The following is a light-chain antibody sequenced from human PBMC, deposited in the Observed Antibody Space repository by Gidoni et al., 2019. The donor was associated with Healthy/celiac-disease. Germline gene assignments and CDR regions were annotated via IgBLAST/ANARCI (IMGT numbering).Light chain of an antibody. J-gene: IGKJ2*01. CDR2: KAS. CDR1: QSISSW. Sequence: IQMTPSPSTLSASVGDRVTITCRASQSISSWLAWYQQKPGKAPKLLIYKASSLESGVPSRFSGSGSGTEFTLTISSLQPDDFATYYCQQYNSYPYTFGQXTKLEIK. V-gene: IGKV1-5*03. CDR3: QQYNSYPYT.